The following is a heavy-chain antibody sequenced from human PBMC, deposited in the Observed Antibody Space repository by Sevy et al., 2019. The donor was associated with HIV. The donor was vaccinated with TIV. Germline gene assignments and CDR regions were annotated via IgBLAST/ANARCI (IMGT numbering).Heavy chain of an antibody. D-gene: IGHD3-10*01. Sequence: GGSLRLSCTASGFTFGDYAMSWFRQAPGKGLEWVGFIRSKAYGGTTEYAASVKGRFTTSRDDSKSIAYLQMNSLKTEDTAVYYCTRKYYYGSGSYYYYYGMDVWGQGTTVTVSS. CDR3: TRKYYYGSGSYYYYYGMDV. CDR1: GFTFGDYA. CDR2: IRSKAYGGTT. V-gene: IGHV3-49*03. J-gene: IGHJ6*02.